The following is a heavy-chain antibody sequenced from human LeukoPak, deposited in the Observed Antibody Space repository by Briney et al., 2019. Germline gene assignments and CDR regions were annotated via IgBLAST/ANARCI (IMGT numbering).Heavy chain of an antibody. CDR1: GFTFSSYG. CDR2: ISYDGSNK. J-gene: IGHJ4*02. V-gene: IGHV3-30*18. CDR3: AKAWGYGDYLLDY. Sequence: GGSLRLSCAASGFTFSSYGMHWVRQAPGKGLEWVAVISYDGSNKYYADSVKGRFTISRDNFKNTLYLQMNSLRAEDTAVYYCAKAWGYGDYLLDYWGQGTLVTVSS. D-gene: IGHD4-17*01.